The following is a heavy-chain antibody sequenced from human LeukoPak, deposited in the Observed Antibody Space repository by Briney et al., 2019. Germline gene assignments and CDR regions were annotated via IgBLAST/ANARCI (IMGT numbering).Heavy chain of an antibody. V-gene: IGHV1-69*05. CDR2: IIPIFGTA. CDR1: GGTFSGYA. D-gene: IGHD3-22*01. J-gene: IGHJ4*02. Sequence: SVKVSCKASGGTFSGYAISWVRQAPGQGLEWMGGIIPIFGTANYAQKFQGRVTITTDESTSTAYMELSSLRSEDTAVYYCARVIKGNYYDSSGYYDYWGQGTLVTVSS. CDR3: ARVIKGNYYDSSGYYDY.